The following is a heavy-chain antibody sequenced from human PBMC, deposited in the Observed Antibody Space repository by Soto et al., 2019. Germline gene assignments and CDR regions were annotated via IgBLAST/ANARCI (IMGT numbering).Heavy chain of an antibody. CDR1: GFTFSRYA. V-gene: IGHV3-23*01. Sequence: PGGSLRLSCAASGFTFSRYAMSWVRQAPGKGLEWVSGISGDGGSTYYADSVKGRFTIFRDNSKNTLYLQMNSLRAEDTAVYYCAKNTYFDYWGQGTLVTVSS. CDR2: ISGDGGST. J-gene: IGHJ4*02. CDR3: AKNTYFDY.